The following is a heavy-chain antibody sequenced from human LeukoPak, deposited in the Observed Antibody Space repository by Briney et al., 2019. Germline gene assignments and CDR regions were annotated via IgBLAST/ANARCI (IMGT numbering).Heavy chain of an antibody. CDR3: ARDRKVGYCSGGSCHYYYYYYVDV. CDR2: ISAYNGNT. V-gene: IGHV1-18*01. Sequence: ASVKVSCKASGYTFTSYGISWVRQAPGQGLEWMGWISAYNGNTNYAQKLQGRVTMTTDTSPRTAYMALRSLRSDDTAVYYCARDRKVGYCSGGSCHYYYYYYVDVWGKGTTVTVSS. J-gene: IGHJ6*03. D-gene: IGHD2-15*01. CDR1: GYTFTSYG.